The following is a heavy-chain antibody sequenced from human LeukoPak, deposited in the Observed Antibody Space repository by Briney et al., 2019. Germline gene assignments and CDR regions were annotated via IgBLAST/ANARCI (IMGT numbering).Heavy chain of an antibody. D-gene: IGHD4-23*01. CDR3: ARGYGGTPNWFDP. Sequence: GGSLRLSCAASGFTFSSYWMHWVRQAPGKGLVWVSRINSDGSSTSYVDSVKGRFTISRDNAKNTLYLQMNSLRAEETAVYYCARGYGGTPNWFDPWGQGTLVTVSS. J-gene: IGHJ5*02. CDR1: GFTFSSYW. V-gene: IGHV3-74*01. CDR2: INSDGSST.